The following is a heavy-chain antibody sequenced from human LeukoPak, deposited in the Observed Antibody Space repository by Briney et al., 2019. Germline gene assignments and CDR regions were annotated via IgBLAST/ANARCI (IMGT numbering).Heavy chain of an antibody. CDR3: ASGQTYLDY. V-gene: IGHV4-34*01. CDR1: GGSFSAHY. J-gene: IGHJ4*02. Sequence: SETLSLTCAVYGGSFSAHYWSRLRQPPGKGLEWIGEIDHRGSTNYNPSLKSRVTISVDTSKNQFSLRLTSVTAADTAVYYCASGQTYLDYWGQGTLVTVSS. CDR2: IDHRGST.